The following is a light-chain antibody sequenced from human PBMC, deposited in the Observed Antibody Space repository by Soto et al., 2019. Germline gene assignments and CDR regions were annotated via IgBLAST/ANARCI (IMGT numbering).Light chain of an antibody. CDR3: SSYTSSSTRV. CDR2: EVS. V-gene: IGLV2-14*01. Sequence: QSALTQPASVSGSPGQSITISCTGTSSDVGGYNYVSWYQQHPGKAPKLMIYEVSKRPSGVSNRFSGSKSGNTASPTISGFQAEDEADYYCSSYTSSSTRVFGGGTKLTVL. CDR1: SSDVGGYNY. J-gene: IGLJ2*01.